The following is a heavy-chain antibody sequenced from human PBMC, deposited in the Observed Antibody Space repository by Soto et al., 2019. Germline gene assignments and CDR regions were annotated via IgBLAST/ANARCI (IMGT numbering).Heavy chain of an antibody. V-gene: IGHV4-4*02. CDR1: GGSISSDNW. CDR3: ARLSASSKLRGVVIN. J-gene: IGHJ4*02. CDR2: IYHSGNT. Sequence: SDTLSLTCSFSGGSISSDNWWSWVRQTPGMGLEWIGEIYHSGNTNYNPSLKSRVSMSVDKSKNQFSLKVTSVTAADTALYYCARLSASSKLRGVVINWGQGTLVTVSS. D-gene: IGHD3-10*01.